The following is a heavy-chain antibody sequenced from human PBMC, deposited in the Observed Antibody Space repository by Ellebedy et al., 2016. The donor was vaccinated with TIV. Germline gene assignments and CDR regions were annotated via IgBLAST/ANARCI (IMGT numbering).Heavy chain of an antibody. V-gene: IGHV3-21*01. CDR2: ITSAGSSI. J-gene: IGHJ6*02. CDR1: GFTFTTYS. CDR3: ARGHNDDSTGYIYGMAV. D-gene: IGHD3-22*01. Sequence: GGSLRLXXAASGFTFTTYSMSWVRQAPGKGLEWVSSITSAGSSIYYSDSVKGRFTISRDNAKNSLYLQMNSLRAEDTAVYYCARGHNDDSTGYIYGMAVWGQGTAVTVSS.